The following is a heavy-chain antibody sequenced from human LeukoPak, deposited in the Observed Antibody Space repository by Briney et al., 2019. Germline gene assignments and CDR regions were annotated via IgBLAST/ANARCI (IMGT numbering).Heavy chain of an antibody. V-gene: IGHV1-18*01. CDR3: ARDGSGWYFHYYYGMDV. Sequence: ASVKVSCKASGYTFTSYGIIWVRQAPGQGLEWMGWISAYSGNTNYAQKLQGRVTMTTDTSTSTAYMELRSLRSDDTAVYYCARDGSGWYFHYYYGMDVWGQGNTVTVSS. J-gene: IGHJ6*02. CDR1: GYTFTSYG. D-gene: IGHD6-19*01. CDR2: ISAYSGNT.